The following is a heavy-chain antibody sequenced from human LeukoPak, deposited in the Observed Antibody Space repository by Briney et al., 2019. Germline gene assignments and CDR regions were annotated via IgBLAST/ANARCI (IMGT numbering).Heavy chain of an antibody. CDR3: ARELKVGNTGYYFDY. CDR1: GASISSYY. J-gene: IGHJ4*02. CDR2: MYYSGST. Sequence: SETLSLTCTVSGASISSYYWSWIRKPPEKGLEWIGYMYYSGSTNYNPSLKSRVTISVDRSKNQFSLKLNSVTAADTAVYFCARELKVGNTGYYFDYWGQGTLVTVSS. V-gene: IGHV4-59*01. D-gene: IGHD2/OR15-2a*01.